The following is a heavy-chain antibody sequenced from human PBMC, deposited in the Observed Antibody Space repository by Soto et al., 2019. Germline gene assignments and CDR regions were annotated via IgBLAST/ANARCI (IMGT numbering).Heavy chain of an antibody. CDR2: ISGSGGST. J-gene: IGHJ4*02. CDR3: AGIAVAGSAYFDY. Sequence: PGGSLRLSCAASGFTFSSYAMSWVRQAPGKGLEWVSAISGSGGSTYYADSVKGQFTISRDNSKNTLYLQMNSLRAEDTAVYYCAGIAVAGSAYFDYWGQGTLVTVSS. CDR1: GFTFSSYA. V-gene: IGHV3-23*01. D-gene: IGHD6-19*01.